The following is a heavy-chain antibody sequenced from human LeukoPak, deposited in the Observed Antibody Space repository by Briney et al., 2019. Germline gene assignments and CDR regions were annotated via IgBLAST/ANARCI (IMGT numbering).Heavy chain of an antibody. CDR2: ISSSSSTI. CDR1: GFTFSSYS. J-gene: IGHJ4*02. CDR3: AKRIATAGKHYFDN. D-gene: IGHD6-13*01. V-gene: IGHV3-48*01. Sequence: PGGSLRLSCAASGFTFSSYSMNWVRQAPGKGLEWVSYISSSSSTIHYADPVKGRFTISRDNAKNSLYLQMNSLRAEDTAVYYCAKRIATAGKHYFDNWGQGTLVTVSS.